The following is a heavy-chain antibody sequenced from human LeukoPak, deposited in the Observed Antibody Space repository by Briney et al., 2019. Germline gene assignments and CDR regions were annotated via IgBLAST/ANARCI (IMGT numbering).Heavy chain of an antibody. D-gene: IGHD1-14*01. CDR2: IYSGAST. Sequence: GGSLRLSCAASEFTVSSNYMSWVRQAPGKGLEWVSSIYSGASTYYADSVKGRFTISRDNSKNMVYLQMNSLRAEDTAVYFCARVRLDRSERNLDAFENWGQGTMVTVSS. CDR3: ARVRLDRSERNLDAFEN. CDR1: EFTVSSNY. V-gene: IGHV3-53*01. J-gene: IGHJ3*02.